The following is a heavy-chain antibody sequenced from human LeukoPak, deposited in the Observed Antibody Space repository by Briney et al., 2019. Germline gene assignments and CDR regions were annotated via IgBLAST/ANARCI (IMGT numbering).Heavy chain of an antibody. CDR1: GFAFNTYA. D-gene: IGHD3-10*01. V-gene: IGHV3-33*01. J-gene: IGHJ4*02. Sequence: GGSLRLSCAASGFAFNTYAMHWVRQAPGQGLEWVALIWHDGSHKFYSNSVRGQFTVSRDNSKNTVSLQMNNLRPEDTAAYYCARETFGSGSYPDFWGQGTLVTVSS. CDR3: ARETFGSGSYPDF. CDR2: IWHDGSHK.